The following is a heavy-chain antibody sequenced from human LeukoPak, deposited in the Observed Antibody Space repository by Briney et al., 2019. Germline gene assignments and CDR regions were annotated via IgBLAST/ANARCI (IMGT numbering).Heavy chain of an antibody. CDR1: RYTFTSYG. J-gene: IGHJ3*02. CDR3: ARGLAAIDAFDI. CDR2: ISAYNVNT. D-gene: IGHD6-25*01. Sequence: GASVKLSCKASRYTFTSYGITCVRQAPGHRLECMGWISAYNVNTNYTQNLQCRVTMTTDTSTSTAYRELRSLRSDDTAVYYCARGLAAIDAFDIWGQGTMVTVSS. V-gene: IGHV1-18*01.